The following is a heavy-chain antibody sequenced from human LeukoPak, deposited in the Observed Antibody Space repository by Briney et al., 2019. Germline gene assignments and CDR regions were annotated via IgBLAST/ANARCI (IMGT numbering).Heavy chain of an antibody. CDR2: IYYSGGT. CDR1: GGSISSYY. CDR3: ASSNYDSSGSDAFDI. V-gene: IGHV4-59*08. Sequence: SETLSLTCTVSGGSISSYYWSWIRQPPGKGLEWIGYIYYSGGTNYNPSLKSRVTISVDTSKNQFSLKLSSVTAADTAVYYCASSNYDSSGSDAFDIWGQGTMVTVSS. J-gene: IGHJ3*02. D-gene: IGHD3-22*01.